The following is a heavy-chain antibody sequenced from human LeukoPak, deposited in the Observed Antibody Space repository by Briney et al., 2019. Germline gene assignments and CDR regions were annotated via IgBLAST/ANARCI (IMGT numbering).Heavy chain of an antibody. V-gene: IGHV4-61*02. Sequence: ASETLSLXCTVSGGSISSGSYYWSWTRQPAEKGLEWIGRIYTSGSTNYNPSLKSRVTISVDTSKNQFSLKLSSVTAADTAVYYCARDLGGDYFDYWGQGTLVTVSS. CDR3: ARDLGGDYFDY. D-gene: IGHD1-26*01. CDR1: GGSISSGSYY. CDR2: IYTSGST. J-gene: IGHJ4*02.